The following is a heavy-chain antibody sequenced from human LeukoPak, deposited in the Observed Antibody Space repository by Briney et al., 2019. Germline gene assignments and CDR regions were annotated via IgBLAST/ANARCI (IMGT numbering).Heavy chain of an antibody. J-gene: IGHJ4*02. CDR1: GASVSSGSYY. V-gene: IGHV4-61*01. CDR2: IYYSGST. Sequence: SETLSLTCTVSGASVSSGSYYWSWIRQPPGKGLEWIGYIYYSGSTNYNPSLKSRVTISVDTSKNQFSLKLSSVTAADTTVYYCARGSRGYSYGWGQGTLVTVSS. CDR3: ARGSRGYSYG. D-gene: IGHD5-18*01.